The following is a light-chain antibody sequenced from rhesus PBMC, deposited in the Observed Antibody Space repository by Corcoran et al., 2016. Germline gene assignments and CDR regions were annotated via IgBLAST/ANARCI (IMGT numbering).Light chain of an antibody. CDR3: QHSYATPFT. J-gene: IGKJ3*01. Sequence: DIQMTQSPSSLSASVGDRVTITCRASENVNNYLHWYQQKPGKAPKLLIYKASNLQSGVPSRLSGNGSGTDFTLTIRSLQPEDFATYYCQHSYATPFTFGPGTKLDIK. CDR1: ENVNNY. CDR2: KAS. V-gene: IGKV1-74*01.